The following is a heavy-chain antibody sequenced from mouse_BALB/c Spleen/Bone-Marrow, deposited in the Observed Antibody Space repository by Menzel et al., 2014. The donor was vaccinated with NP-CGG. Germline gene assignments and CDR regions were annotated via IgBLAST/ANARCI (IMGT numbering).Heavy chain of an antibody. D-gene: IGHD2-1*01. J-gene: IGHJ3*01. CDR2: IRNKANGYTT. CDR1: GFTFTDYY. Sequence: EVQLVESGGGLVQSGGSLRLSCATSGFTFTDYYMSWVRQPPGKALEWLGFIRNKANGYTTEYSASVEGRFTISRDNSQSILYLQMNTLRAEDSATYYCARDYGNYVRFAYWGQGTLVTVSA. CDR3: ARDYGNYVRFAY. V-gene: IGHV7-3*02.